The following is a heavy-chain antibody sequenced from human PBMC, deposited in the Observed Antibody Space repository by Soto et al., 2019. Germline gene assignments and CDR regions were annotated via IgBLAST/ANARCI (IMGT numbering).Heavy chain of an antibody. CDR1: GGTFSNYV. CDR2: IIPISGTA. V-gene: IGHV1-69*01. CDR3: ARGWNDFPH. Sequence: QVQLVQSGAEVKKPGSSVKVSCKASGGTFSNYVITWVRQAPGQGLECMGGIIPISGTANYAQKFQGRDTITADEHTSTVYMELSSLRSEDTAVYYCARGWNDFPHWGQGTLVTVSS. D-gene: IGHD1-1*01. J-gene: IGHJ1*01.